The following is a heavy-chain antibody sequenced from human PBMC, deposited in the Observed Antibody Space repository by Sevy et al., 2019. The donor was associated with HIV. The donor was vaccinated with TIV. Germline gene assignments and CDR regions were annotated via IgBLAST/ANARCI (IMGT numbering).Heavy chain of an antibody. D-gene: IGHD6-19*01. V-gene: IGHV4-31*03. CDR3: ARTGYSSGWYFDY. J-gene: IGHJ4*02. CDR1: GGSISSGGYY. CDR2: IYYSGST. Sequence: SETLSLTCTVSGGSISSGGYYWSWIRQHPGKGLEWIGYIYYSGSTYYNPSLKSRVTISVDTSKNQFSLKLSSVTAAETAVYYCARTGYSSGWYFDYWGQGTLVTVSS.